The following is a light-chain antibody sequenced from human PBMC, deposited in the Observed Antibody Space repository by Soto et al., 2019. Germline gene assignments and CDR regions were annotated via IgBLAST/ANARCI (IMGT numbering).Light chain of an antibody. CDR3: QQSHTLPFT. CDR1: SSVANY. Sequence: IKMTQSPSSLSASLWDSVTITCKANSSVANYLHGYQQKSGRVPKLRIYAASNLQGGVPSRVSGGGSGTDVSLTISSLRLEDLATCFFQQSHTLPFTFGGGTKVDIK. CDR2: AAS. V-gene: IGKV1-39*01. J-gene: IGKJ4*01.